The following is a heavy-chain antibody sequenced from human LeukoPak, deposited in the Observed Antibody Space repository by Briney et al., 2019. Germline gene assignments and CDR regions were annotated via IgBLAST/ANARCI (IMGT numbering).Heavy chain of an antibody. V-gene: IGHV3-30*02. CDR2: IRYDGSNK. D-gene: IGHD5-24*01. Sequence: PGGSLRLSCAAAGFTFSSYGMHWVRQAPGKGLEWVAFIRYDGSNKYYADSAKGRFTISRDNSKNTLYLQMNSLRAEDTAVYYCAKDIGPGYKSDYWGQGTLVTVSS. J-gene: IGHJ4*02. CDR3: AKDIGPGYKSDY. CDR1: GFTFSSYG.